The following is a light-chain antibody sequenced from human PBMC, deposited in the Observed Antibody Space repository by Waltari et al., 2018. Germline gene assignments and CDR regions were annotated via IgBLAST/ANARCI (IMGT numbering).Light chain of an antibody. CDR2: DDP. Sequence: YELTQPPSVSLAPGKTAKTSCGGPAIRDKTVHWYQQKPGQAPVLVIYDDPVRPSGIPKRISGSDTATLTIARVEAGDEAVYYCQVWDGDADHPVFGGGTKLTVL. V-gene: IGLV3-21*03. CDR3: QVWDGDADHPV. CDR1: AIRDKT. J-gene: IGLJ2*01.